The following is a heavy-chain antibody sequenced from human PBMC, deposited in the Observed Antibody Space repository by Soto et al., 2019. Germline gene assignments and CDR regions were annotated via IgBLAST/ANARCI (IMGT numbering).Heavy chain of an antibody. CDR3: AREVQVHTPAFVY. D-gene: IGHD3-10*01. Sequence: QVQLVQSGAEMKKPGSSVKVSCQSSGGTFNTYAMNWVRQAPGQGPEWMGAISPMFGAANYAPKFQGRVTITAEESTGTAYMQLSSLTSDDTALYFCAREVQVHTPAFVYWGQGTLVTVSS. J-gene: IGHJ4*02. CDR2: ISPMFGAA. V-gene: IGHV1-69*01. CDR1: GGTFNTYA.